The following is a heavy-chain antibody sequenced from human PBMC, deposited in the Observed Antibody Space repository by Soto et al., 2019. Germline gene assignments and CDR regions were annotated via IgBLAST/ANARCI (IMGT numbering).Heavy chain of an antibody. D-gene: IGHD7-27*01. CDR3: VKGRNWASGSDY. J-gene: IGHJ4*02. CDR1: GFTVCDYY. Sequence: GGSPRLSCAASGFTVCDYYMSWIRQAPGKGLEWVSYINSRSSSTNYADSVKGRFTISRDNAKNLLYLQMSSLTVEDTAVYYCVKGRNWASGSDYRGQGTLVTVSS. V-gene: IGHV3-11*05. CDR2: INSRSSST.